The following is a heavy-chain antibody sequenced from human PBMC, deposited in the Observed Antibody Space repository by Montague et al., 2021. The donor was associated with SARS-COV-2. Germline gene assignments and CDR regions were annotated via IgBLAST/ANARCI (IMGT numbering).Heavy chain of an antibody. Sequence: SETLSLTCAVSGGSISSHYWSFIRQPPGKGLEWIAYINYSGGTNYNPSLKSRVTISVDTSKNHFSLQLRSVTPADTAVYFCARATSVRGAVNWLDPWGQGTLVTVPS. D-gene: IGHD3-10*01. CDR2: INYSGGT. V-gene: IGHV4-59*11. CDR1: GGSISSHY. J-gene: IGHJ5*02. CDR3: ARATSVRGAVNWLDP.